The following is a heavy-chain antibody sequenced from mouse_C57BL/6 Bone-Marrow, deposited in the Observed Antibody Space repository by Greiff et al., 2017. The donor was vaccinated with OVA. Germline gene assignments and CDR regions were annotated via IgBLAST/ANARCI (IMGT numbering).Heavy chain of an antibody. D-gene: IGHD2-5*01. Sequence: QVTLKESGPGILQPSQTLSLTCSFSGFSLSTFGMGVGWIRQPSGKGLEWLAHIWWDDDKYYNPALKSRLTISKDTSNNQVFLKIDNVDTADTATYYCARIDLVVGSNYDFDYGGQGTTLTVSS. CDR1: GFSLSTFGMG. CDR3: ARIDLVVGSNYDFDY. J-gene: IGHJ2*01. CDR2: IWWDDDK. V-gene: IGHV8-8*01.